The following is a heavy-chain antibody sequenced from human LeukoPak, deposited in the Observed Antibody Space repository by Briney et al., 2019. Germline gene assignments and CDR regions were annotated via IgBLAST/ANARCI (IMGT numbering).Heavy chain of an antibody. CDR3: ARGNGHDWLLDHFDY. J-gene: IGHJ4*02. CDR2: IFYNGNT. V-gene: IGHV4-59*12. CDR1: GASFSSYY. Sequence: NSSETLSLTCTVSGASFSSYYWSWLRQPPGKGLEWIAYIFYNGNTKYNPSLKSRVTISVDTSKNQFSLKLSSVTAADTAVYYCARGNGHDWLLDHFDYWGQGTLVTVSS. D-gene: IGHD3/OR15-3a*01.